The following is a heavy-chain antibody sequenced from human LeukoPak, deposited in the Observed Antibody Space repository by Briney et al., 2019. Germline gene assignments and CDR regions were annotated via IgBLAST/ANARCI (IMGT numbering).Heavy chain of an antibody. D-gene: IGHD3-3*01. J-gene: IGHJ4*02. CDR2: ISGSGGST. V-gene: IGHV3-23*01. CDR3: AKEWVDFWSGYYTMPDY. CDR1: GFTFSSYA. Sequence: PGGSLRLSCAASGFTFSSYAMSWVRQAPGKGLEWVSAISGSGGSTYYADSVKGRFTISRDNSKNTLYLQMNSLRAEDTVVYYCAKEWVDFWSGYYTMPDYWGQGTLVTVSS.